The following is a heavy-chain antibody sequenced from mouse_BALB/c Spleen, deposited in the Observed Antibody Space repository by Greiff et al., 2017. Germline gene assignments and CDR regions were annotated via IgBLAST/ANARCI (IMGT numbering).Heavy chain of an antibody. CDR3: VRPYGNSYWWFDV. D-gene: IGHD2-10*02. J-gene: IGHJ1*01. V-gene: IGHV10-1*02. CDR1: GFTFNTYA. CDR2: IRSKSNNYAT. Sequence: EVHLVESGGGLVQPKGSLKLSCAASGFTFNTYAMNWVRQAPGKGLEWVARIRSKSNNYATYYADSVKDRFTISRDDSQSMLYLQMNNLKTEDTAMYYCVRPYGNSYWWFDVWGAGTTVTVSS.